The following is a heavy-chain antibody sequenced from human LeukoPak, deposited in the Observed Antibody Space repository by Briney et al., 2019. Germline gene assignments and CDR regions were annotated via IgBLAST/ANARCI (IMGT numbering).Heavy chain of an antibody. CDR2: INHSGST. CDR1: GGSFSGYY. CDR3: ARVPPYYDILTGYHQIFDY. V-gene: IGHV4-34*01. J-gene: IGHJ4*02. Sequence: SETLSLTCAVYGGSFSGYYWSWIRQPPGKGREWIGEINHSGSTNCNPSLKSRVTISVDTSKNQFSLKLSSVTGADTAVYYCARVPPYYDILTGYHQIFDYWGQGTLVTVSS. D-gene: IGHD3-9*01.